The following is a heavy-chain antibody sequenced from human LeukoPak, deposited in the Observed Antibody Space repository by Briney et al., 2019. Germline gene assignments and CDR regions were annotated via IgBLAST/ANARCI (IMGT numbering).Heavy chain of an antibody. Sequence: PGRSLRLSCAASGFSVSSNYMSWVRQAPGKGLEWVSVIYSGGSTYYADSVKGRFTISRDNSKNTLYLQMNSLRAEDTAVYYCAAGIIVLATDAFDIWGQGTMVTVSS. J-gene: IGHJ3*02. CDR3: AAGIIVLATDAFDI. CDR2: IYSGGST. V-gene: IGHV3-66*01. CDR1: GFSVSSNY. D-gene: IGHD3-22*01.